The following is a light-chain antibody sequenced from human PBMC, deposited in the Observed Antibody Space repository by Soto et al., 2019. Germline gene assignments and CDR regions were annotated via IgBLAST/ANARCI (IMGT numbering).Light chain of an antibody. V-gene: IGKV3-11*01. J-gene: IGKJ3*01. CDR1: QNINSY. CDR2: ATS. Sequence: EIVLTQSPATLSFSPGEIATLSCRASQNINSYLAWYQQKPGQAPRLLIYATSNRSTGIPARFSGSGSGTDFTLSISSLEPEDFAVYYCQQRSSWPFTFGPGTKVDIK. CDR3: QQRSSWPFT.